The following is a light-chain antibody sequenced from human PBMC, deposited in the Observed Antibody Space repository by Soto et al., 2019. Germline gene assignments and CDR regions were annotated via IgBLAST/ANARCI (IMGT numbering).Light chain of an antibody. V-gene: IGKV1-6*01. CDR1: QAIRSA. CDR2: AAS. CDR3: LLDFGYFWA. Sequence: AIQLTQSPSSLSASVGDRVTITCRASQAIRSALGWYQQKPGKVPKLLIYAASTLQSGVPSRFSGSGFGTVFTLTISRLQPEDFATYYCLLDFGYFWAFGQGTKVEIK. J-gene: IGKJ1*01.